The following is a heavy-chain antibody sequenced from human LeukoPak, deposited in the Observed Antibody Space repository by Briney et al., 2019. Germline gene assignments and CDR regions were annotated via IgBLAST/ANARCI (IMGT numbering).Heavy chain of an antibody. D-gene: IGHD3-16*01. Sequence: PGGSLRLSCAASGFTFDDYTMHWVRQAPGKGLEWVSLISWDGGSTYYADSVKGRFTISRDNSKNSLYLQMNSLRTEDTALYYCALLFSGGFRDYWSQGTLVTVSS. V-gene: IGHV3-43*01. CDR2: ISWDGGST. J-gene: IGHJ4*02. CDR1: GFTFDDYT. CDR3: ALLFSGGFRDY.